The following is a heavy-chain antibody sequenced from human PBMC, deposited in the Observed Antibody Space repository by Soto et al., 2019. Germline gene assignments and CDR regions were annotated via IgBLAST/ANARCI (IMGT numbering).Heavy chain of an antibody. Sequence: GGSLRLSCAASGFTFSSYEMNWVRQAPGKGLEWVSYISSSGSTIYYADSVKGRFTNSRDNAKNSLHLQMNSLRAEDTAVYYCARDPAAPDGMDVWGQGTTVTVSS. D-gene: IGHD6-6*01. CDR3: ARDPAAPDGMDV. CDR1: GFTFSSYE. J-gene: IGHJ6*02. CDR2: ISSSGSTI. V-gene: IGHV3-48*03.